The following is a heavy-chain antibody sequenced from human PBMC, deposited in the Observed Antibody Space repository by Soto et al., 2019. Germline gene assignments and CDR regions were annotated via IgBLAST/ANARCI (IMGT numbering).Heavy chain of an antibody. D-gene: IGHD3-22*01. J-gene: IGHJ4*02. Sequence: PGGSLRLSCAASGFTFSSYAMSWVRQAPGKGLEWVSAISGSGGSTYYADSVKGRFTISRDNSKNTLYLQMNSLRAEDTAVYYCAKQITMIVVVSSFDYWGQGTLVTVSS. V-gene: IGHV3-23*01. CDR1: GFTFSSYA. CDR3: AKQITMIVVVSSFDY. CDR2: ISGSGGST.